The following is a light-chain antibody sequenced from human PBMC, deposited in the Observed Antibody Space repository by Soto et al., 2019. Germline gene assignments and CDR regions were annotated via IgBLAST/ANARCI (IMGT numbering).Light chain of an antibody. CDR2: EVS. CDR3: NSYAGNFL. Sequence: QSALTQPPSASGSPGQSVTISCTGTSSDIGGYDYVSWYQQHPGKAPKLVIYEVSKRPSGVPDRFSGSKSGNTASLTVSGLQAEDEADYYCNSYAGNFLFGGGTKLTVL. J-gene: IGLJ2*01. V-gene: IGLV2-8*01. CDR1: SSDIGGYDY.